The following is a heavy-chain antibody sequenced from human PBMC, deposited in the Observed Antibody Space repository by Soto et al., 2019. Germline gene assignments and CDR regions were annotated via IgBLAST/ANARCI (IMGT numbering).Heavy chain of an antibody. CDR1: GYTFTSYG. J-gene: IGHJ5*02. Sequence: ASVKVSCKASGYTFTSYGISWVRQAPGQGLEWMGWISAYNGNTNYAQKLQGRVTITRDMSTSTAYMELSSLRSEDTAVYYCARDVDMGGNWFDPWGQGTLVTVPQ. D-gene: IGHD5-12*01. V-gene: IGHV1-18*04. CDR2: ISAYNGNT. CDR3: ARDVDMGGNWFDP.